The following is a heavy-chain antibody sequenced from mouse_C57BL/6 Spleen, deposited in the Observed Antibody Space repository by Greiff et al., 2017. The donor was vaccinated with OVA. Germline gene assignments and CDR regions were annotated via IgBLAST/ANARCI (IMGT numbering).Heavy chain of an antibody. CDR2: INPSTGGT. V-gene: IGHV1-42*01. D-gene: IGHD1-1*01. Sequence: VQLQQSGPELVKPGASVKISCKASGYSFTGYYMNWVKQSPEKSLEWIGEINPSTGGTTYNQKFKAKATLTVDKSSSTAYMQHKSLTSEDSAVYYCARITTGVADYWDVDVWGTGTTVTVSS. CDR3: ARITTGVADYWDVDV. CDR1: GYSFTGYY. J-gene: IGHJ1*03.